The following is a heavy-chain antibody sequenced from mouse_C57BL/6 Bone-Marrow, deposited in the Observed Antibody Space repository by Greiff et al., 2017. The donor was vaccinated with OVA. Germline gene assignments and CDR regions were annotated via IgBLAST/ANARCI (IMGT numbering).Heavy chain of an antibody. D-gene: IGHD2-3*01. CDR2: IYPGDGDT. CDR1: GYAFSSSW. Sequence: VKLMESGPELVKPGASVKISCKASGYAFSSSWMNWVKQRPGKGLEWIGRIYPGDGDTNYNGKFKGKATLTADKSSSTAYMQLSSLTSEDSAVYFCARWSGYYIAYWGQGTLVTVSA. J-gene: IGHJ3*01. V-gene: IGHV1-82*01. CDR3: ARWSGYYIAY.